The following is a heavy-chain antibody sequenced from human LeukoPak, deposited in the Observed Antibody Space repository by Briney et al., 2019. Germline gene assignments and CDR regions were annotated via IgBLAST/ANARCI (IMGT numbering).Heavy chain of an antibody. Sequence: GGSLRLSCAASGFTFSDSYMSWIRQAPGKGLEWVSYISTSGSAKHYADSVKGRFTISRDNAKNSLYLQMNSLRAEDTAVYYCARGWLISWGQGILVTVSS. CDR2: ISTSGSAK. CDR3: ARGWLIS. V-gene: IGHV3-11*01. J-gene: IGHJ4*02. D-gene: IGHD5-12*01. CDR1: GFTFSDSY.